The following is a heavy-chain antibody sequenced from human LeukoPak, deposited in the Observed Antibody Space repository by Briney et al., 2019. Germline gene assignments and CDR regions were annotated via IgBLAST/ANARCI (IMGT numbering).Heavy chain of an antibody. J-gene: IGHJ4*02. Sequence: GGSLRLSCALSGFTVSSNYMSCVRPAPGKGLEWVSIIYRGGSTYYADSVKGRFTISRDNSKNMLYLQMNSLRAEDTAVYYCARRGYGDYAPFDYWGEGTLVTVSS. CDR3: ARRGYGDYAPFDY. CDR2: IYRGGST. V-gene: IGHV3-66*04. D-gene: IGHD4-17*01. CDR1: GFTVSSNY.